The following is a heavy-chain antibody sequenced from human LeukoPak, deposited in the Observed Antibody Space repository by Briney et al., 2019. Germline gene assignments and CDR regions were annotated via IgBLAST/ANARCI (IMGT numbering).Heavy chain of an antibody. CDR2: IKRKSDGGTA. D-gene: IGHD3-22*01. J-gene: IGHJ4*02. CDR1: GFTFSNEW. V-gene: IGHV3-15*01. CDR3: TTGVGYYYDSGTFG. Sequence: GGSLRLSCAASGFTFSNEWMHWVRQAPGTGLEWVGRIKRKSDGGTADYAAPVKGRFTISRDDSRNMLYLQMNSLKTEDTAVYYCTTGVGYYYDSGTFGWGQGTLVTVSS.